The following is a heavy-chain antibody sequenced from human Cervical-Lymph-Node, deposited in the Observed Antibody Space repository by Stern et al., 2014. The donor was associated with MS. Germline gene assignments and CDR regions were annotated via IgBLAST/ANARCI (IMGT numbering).Heavy chain of an antibody. CDR1: GGTFSSDV. D-gene: IGHD3-16*01. Sequence: QVQLVQSGAEVRKPGSSVKVSCKASGGTFSSDVFNWVRQAPGQGLEWLGGISPAFGTTSYAQRFQGRVTITADESTSTVYLKLSNLRSEDTAVYYCATTFRWGQGTLVSFSS. J-gene: IGHJ4*02. CDR3: ATTFR. V-gene: IGHV1-69*01. CDR2: ISPAFGTT.